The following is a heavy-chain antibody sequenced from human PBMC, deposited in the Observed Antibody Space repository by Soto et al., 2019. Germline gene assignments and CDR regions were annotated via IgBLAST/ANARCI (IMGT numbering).Heavy chain of an antibody. V-gene: IGHV3-30*18. D-gene: IGHD2-8*01. Sequence: ESVGGVVQPGRSLRLSCAASGFTFSSYGMHWVRQAPGKGLEWVAVRSYDGSDKYYADSLKGRFTISRDNSKNTLYLQMNSLRAEDTAVYYCAKDPVVLMVYTIPYFDYWGQGTLVTVSS. CDR2: RSYDGSDK. J-gene: IGHJ4*02. CDR1: GFTFSSYG. CDR3: AKDPVVLMVYTIPYFDY.